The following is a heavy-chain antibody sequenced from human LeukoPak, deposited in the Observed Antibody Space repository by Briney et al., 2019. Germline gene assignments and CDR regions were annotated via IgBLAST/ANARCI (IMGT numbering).Heavy chain of an antibody. CDR3: ARGHYDVLAASYKWTPDY. CDR2: ITSGGDYI. D-gene: IGHD3-9*01. Sequence: PGGSLRLSCAASGSTFNTFNMNWVCQAPGKGLEWVSSITSGGDYIYYADSVKGRFTTSRDNAKNSLSLQLNSLRVEDTAVYYCARGHYDVLAASYKWTPDYWGQGTLVTVSS. CDR1: GSTFNTFN. J-gene: IGHJ4*02. V-gene: IGHV3-21*01.